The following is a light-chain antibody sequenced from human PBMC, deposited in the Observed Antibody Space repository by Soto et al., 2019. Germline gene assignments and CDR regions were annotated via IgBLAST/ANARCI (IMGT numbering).Light chain of an antibody. Sequence: DIQMTQSPSTLSASVGDRVTITCRASQSITGWLAWFQQKPGKAPKLLIYKASTLKSGVPSRFSGSGSGTEFTLTISSLQPDDFATYYCQHYNSYSEAFGQGTKV. V-gene: IGKV1-5*03. CDR3: QHYNSYSEA. CDR1: QSITGW. J-gene: IGKJ1*01. CDR2: KAS.